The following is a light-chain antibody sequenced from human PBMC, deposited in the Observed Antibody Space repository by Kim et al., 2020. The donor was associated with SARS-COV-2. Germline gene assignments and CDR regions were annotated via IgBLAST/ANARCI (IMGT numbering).Light chain of an antibody. J-gene: IGLJ2*01. CDR3: AAWDDIQSGPV. V-gene: IGLV1-44*01. CDR2: YDK. CDR1: SSNIGSNT. Sequence: QPVLTQPPSASGAHGQTVTISCSGSSSNIGSNTASWYQQVPGTAPKLLIYYDKERPSGVPDRFSGSKSGTSASLAITGLQSGDEADYYCAAWDDIQSGPVFGGGTQLTVL.